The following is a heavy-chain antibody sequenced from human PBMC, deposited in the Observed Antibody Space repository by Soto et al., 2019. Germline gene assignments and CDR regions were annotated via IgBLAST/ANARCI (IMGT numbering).Heavy chain of an antibody. CDR1: GFTFGSYG. CDR2: IWYDGSNK. Sequence: PGGSLRLSCAASGFTFGSYGMHWVRQAPGKGLEWVAVIWYDGSNKYYADSVKGRFTISRDNSKNTLYLQMNSLRAEDTAVYYCARDSYYYGAGSYLRSKYNWFDPWGQGTLVTVSS. D-gene: IGHD3-10*01. CDR3: ARDSYYYGAGSYLRSKYNWFDP. V-gene: IGHV3-33*01. J-gene: IGHJ5*02.